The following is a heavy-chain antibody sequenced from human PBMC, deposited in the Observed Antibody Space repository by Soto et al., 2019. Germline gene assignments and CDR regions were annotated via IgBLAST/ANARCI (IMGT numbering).Heavy chain of an antibody. CDR2: ISSGGSII. V-gene: IGHV3-48*02. CDR3: ARIDGTFDI. J-gene: IGHJ3*02. CDR1: GFTVSRYS. Sequence: EVQLVESGGDLVQSGESLRLSCVGTGFTVSRYSMSWVRQAPGKGLEWVAYISSGGSIIYYADSVKGRFTISRDSAKNSLYLQMNSLSDEDTAVYYCARIDGTFDIWGQGTMVSVSS. D-gene: IGHD1-1*01.